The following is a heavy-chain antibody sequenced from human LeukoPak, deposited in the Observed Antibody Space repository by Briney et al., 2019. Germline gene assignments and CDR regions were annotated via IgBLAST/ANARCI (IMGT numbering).Heavy chain of an antibody. CDR3: ASTQTFDY. CDR1: GFTFSSYW. J-gene: IGHJ4*02. V-gene: IGHV3-7*05. CDR2: IKQDGSEK. Sequence: GGSLRLSCAASGFTFSSYWMNWVRQAPGKGLEWMANIKQDGSEKYYADSVKGRFTISRDNAKSSLYLQLNSLRVEDTAVYHCASTQTFDYWGQGALVTVPS.